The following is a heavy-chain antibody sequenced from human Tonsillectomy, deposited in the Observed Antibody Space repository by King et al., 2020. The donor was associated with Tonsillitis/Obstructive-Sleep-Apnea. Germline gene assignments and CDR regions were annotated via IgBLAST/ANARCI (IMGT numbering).Heavy chain of an antibody. CDR3: ARDSMSHYYDSSAYYTFDY. CDR2: ISAYNGHT. Sequence: QLVQSGAEVKKPGASVKVSCKASGYTFTNYGISWVRQAPGQGLEWMGWISAYNGHTNSAQKLQGRVTTTTDTSTSTAFMELRSLRSDDTAVYYCARDSMSHYYDSSAYYTFDYWGQGTLVTVSS. J-gene: IGHJ4*02. CDR1: GYTFTNYG. D-gene: IGHD3-22*01. V-gene: IGHV1-18*01.